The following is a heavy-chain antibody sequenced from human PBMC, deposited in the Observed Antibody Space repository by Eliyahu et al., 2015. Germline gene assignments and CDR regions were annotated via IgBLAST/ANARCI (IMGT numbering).Heavy chain of an antibody. D-gene: IGHD2-2*01. CDR3: ARDTQEYHAGLNSFYYGLDV. CDR1: GGSXXDXX. J-gene: IGHJ6*02. V-gene: IGHV4-59*01. Sequence: QVQLQESGPGLVKPSXTLSPTCTVSGGSXXDXXXTXIRQXPGKGLEWIGYIYSSGXTNYNPSLKSRVTISVDMSKNQFSLKLTSVTAADTATYYCARDTQEYHAGLNSFYYGLDVWGPGTTVTVPS. CDR2: IYSSGXT.